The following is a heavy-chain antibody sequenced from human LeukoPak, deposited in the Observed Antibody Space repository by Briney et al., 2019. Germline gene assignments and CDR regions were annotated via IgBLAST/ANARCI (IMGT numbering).Heavy chain of an antibody. J-gene: IGHJ5*02. CDR3: ARGGRGAAAGTSWFDP. V-gene: IGHV4-59*08. CDR1: GGSISSYY. Sequence: SETLSLTCTVSGGSISSYYWSWIRQPPGKGLEWIGYLYYSGSTNYTPSLKSRVTISVDTSKNQFSLKLSSVTAADTAVYYCARGGRGAAAGTSWFDPWGQGTLVTVSS. CDR2: LYYSGST. D-gene: IGHD6-13*01.